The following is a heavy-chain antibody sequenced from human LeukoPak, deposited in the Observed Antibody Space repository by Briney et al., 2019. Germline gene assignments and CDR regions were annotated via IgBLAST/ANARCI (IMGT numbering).Heavy chain of an antibody. D-gene: IGHD6-13*01. CDR3: ARIVAAAAREDY. CDR2: INHSGST. Sequence: SETLSLTCAVYGGSFSGYYWSWIRQPPGKGLEWIGEINHSGSTNYNPSLKSRVTISVDTSKTQFSLKLSSVTAADTAVYYCARIVAAAAREDYWGQGTLVTVSS. V-gene: IGHV4-34*01. J-gene: IGHJ4*02. CDR1: GGSFSGYY.